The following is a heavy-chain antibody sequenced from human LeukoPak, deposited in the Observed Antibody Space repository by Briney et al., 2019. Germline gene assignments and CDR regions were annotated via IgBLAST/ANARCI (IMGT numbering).Heavy chain of an antibody. Sequence: GGSLRLSCAASGFTFSSYAMHWVRQAPGKGLEWVAVISYDGSNKYYADSVKGRFTISRDNSKNTLYLQMNSLRAEDTAVYYCAKGNTMIVVTFDYWGQGTLVTVSS. V-gene: IGHV3-30*04. CDR1: GFTFSSYA. J-gene: IGHJ4*02. CDR3: AKGNTMIVVTFDY. CDR2: ISYDGSNK. D-gene: IGHD3-22*01.